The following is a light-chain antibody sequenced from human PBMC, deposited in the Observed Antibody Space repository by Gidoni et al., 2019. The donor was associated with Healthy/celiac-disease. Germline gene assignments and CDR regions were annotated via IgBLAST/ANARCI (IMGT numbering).Light chain of an antibody. CDR2: DAS. V-gene: IGKV1-39*01. CDR3: QQSYSTPGT. CDR1: QSISSY. J-gene: IGKJ2*01. Sequence: DIQMIQSPSSLSASVGDRVTITCRASQSISSYLNWYQQKPGKAPKLLIYDASSLQSGVPSRFSGSGSGTDFTLTISSLQPEDFATYYCQQSYSTPGTFXQXTKLEIK.